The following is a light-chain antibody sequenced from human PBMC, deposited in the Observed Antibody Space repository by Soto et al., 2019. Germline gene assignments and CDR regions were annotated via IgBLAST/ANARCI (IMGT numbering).Light chain of an antibody. CDR2: EVS. CDR1: SSDVGTYNY. J-gene: IGLJ1*01. CDR3: ISSTSGTPLYV. V-gene: IGLV2-14*01. Sequence: QSALTQPASVSGSPGQSVTISCTGTSSDVGTYNYVSWYQQHPGKAPKLMIYEVSNRLSGVSDRFSGSKSGNTASLTISGLQAEDEADYYCISSTSGTPLYVFGTGTKVTVL.